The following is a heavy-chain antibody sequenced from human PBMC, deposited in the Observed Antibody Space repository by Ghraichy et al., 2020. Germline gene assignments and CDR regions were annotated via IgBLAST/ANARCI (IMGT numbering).Heavy chain of an antibody. CDR1: GYSFTSYW. CDR2: IYPGDSDT. CDR3: ARRGIKASLAYYYDSSGYPYAFDI. D-gene: IGHD3-22*01. J-gene: IGHJ3*02. V-gene: IGHV5-51*01. Sequence: GESLNISCKGSGYSFTSYWIGWVRQMPGKGLEWMGIIYPGDSDTRYSPSFQGQVTISADKSISTAYLQWSSLKASDTAMYYCARRGIKASLAYYYDSSGYPYAFDIWGQGTMVTVSS.